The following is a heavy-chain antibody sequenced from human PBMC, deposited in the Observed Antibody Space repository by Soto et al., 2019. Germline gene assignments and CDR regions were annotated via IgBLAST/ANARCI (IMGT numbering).Heavy chain of an antibody. CDR2: IYYSGST. V-gene: IGHV4-39*01. D-gene: IGHD3-16*02. CDR3: ARLSLMITFGGVIDGGYFDY. CDR1: GGSISSSSYY. Sequence: QLQLQESGPGLVKPSETLSLTCTVSGGSISSSSYYWGWIRQPPGKGLEWIGSIYYSGSTYYNPSLKSRVTISVDTSKNQFSLKLSSVTAADTAVYYCARLSLMITFGGVIDGGYFDYWGQGTLVTVSS. J-gene: IGHJ4*02.